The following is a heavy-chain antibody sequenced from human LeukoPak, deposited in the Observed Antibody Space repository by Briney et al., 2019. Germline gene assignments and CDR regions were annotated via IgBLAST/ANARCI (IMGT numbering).Heavy chain of an antibody. Sequence: ASVKVSCKASAYIFTTYYIHWVRQAPGQGLEWMGWINTNTGNPTYAQGFTGRFVFSLDTSVSTAYLQISSLKAEDTAVYYCARASLKRWLQSEFDYWGQGTLVTVSS. CDR2: INTNTGNP. V-gene: IGHV7-4-1*02. CDR1: AYIFTTYY. J-gene: IGHJ4*02. CDR3: ARASLKRWLQSEFDY. D-gene: IGHD5-24*01.